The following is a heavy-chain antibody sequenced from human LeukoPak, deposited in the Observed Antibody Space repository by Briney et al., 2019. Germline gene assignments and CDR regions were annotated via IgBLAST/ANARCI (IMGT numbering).Heavy chain of an antibody. CDR1: GYSISSNYY. Sequence: SETLSLTCTVSGYSISSNYYWGWIRQPPGKGLEWIGNIYYSGSTYYNPSLKSRVTISVDTSKNQFSLKLSSVTAADTAVYYCARVLKQQLVIDYWGQGTLVTVSS. V-gene: IGHV4-38-2*02. CDR2: IYYSGST. J-gene: IGHJ4*02. D-gene: IGHD6-13*01. CDR3: ARVLKQQLVIDY.